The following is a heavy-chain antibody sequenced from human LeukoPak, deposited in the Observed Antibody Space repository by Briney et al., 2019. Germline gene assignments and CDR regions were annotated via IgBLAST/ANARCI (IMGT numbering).Heavy chain of an antibody. CDR3: GGGGDIAVITAAMVGP. Sequence: GASVKVSCKASGYTFTSYDINWVGQATGQGLEWMGWMNTNSGNTGHAQKFQGRLTMTRDTSTNTAYMELSSPRSEDTAVYYCGGGGDIAVITAAMVGPWGQGTLVNVSS. CDR2: MNTNSGNT. D-gene: IGHD2-2*01. J-gene: IGHJ5*02. V-gene: IGHV1-8*01. CDR1: GYTFTSYD.